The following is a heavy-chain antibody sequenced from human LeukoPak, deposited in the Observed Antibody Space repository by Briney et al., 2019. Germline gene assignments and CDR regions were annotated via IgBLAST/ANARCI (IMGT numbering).Heavy chain of an antibody. Sequence: ASVKVSCKASGYTFTSYPLNWVRQAPGQGLEWMGTINPSGGTTNYAQKFQGRISMTRDTSTSTVYMELSSLRSDDTAVYYCARELISGDWTWDIWGQGTMVTVSS. CDR2: INPSGGTT. CDR3: ARELISGDWTWDI. V-gene: IGHV1-46*01. D-gene: IGHD2-21*02. CDR1: GYTFTSYP. J-gene: IGHJ3*02.